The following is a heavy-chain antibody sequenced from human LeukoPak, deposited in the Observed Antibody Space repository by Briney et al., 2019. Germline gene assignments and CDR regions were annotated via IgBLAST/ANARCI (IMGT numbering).Heavy chain of an antibody. CDR1: GFTFSNSW. CDR3: ATDGLQVDY. Sequence: GGSLRLSCAASGFTFSNSWMSWVRQAPGKGLEWVAIIKQDGSEKYYLDSVKGRFTISRDNAKNSLYLQMNSLRAEDTAVYYCATDGLQVDYWGQGTQVTVSS. V-gene: IGHV3-7*05. CDR2: IKQDGSEK. J-gene: IGHJ4*02. D-gene: IGHD3-16*01.